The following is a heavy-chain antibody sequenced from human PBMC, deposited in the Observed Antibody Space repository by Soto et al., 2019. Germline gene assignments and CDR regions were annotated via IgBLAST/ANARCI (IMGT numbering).Heavy chain of an antibody. CDR3: ARAGSWYGHSYYYYGMDV. CDR1: GFTFSSYL. J-gene: IGHJ6*02. Sequence: GGSLILSCAASGFTFSSYLMSWVRQAPGKGLEWVANIKQDGSEKDYVDSVKGRFTISRDNAKNSLYLQMNSLRAEDTAVYYCARAGSWYGHSYYYYGMDVWGQGTTVTVSS. CDR2: IKQDGSEK. D-gene: IGHD6-13*01. V-gene: IGHV3-7*01.